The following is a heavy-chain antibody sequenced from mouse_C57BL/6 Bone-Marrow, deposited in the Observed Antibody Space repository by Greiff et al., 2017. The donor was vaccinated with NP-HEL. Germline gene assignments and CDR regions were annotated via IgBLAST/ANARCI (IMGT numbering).Heavy chain of an antibody. Sequence: DVQLQESGPGLVKPSQSLSLTCSVTGYSITSGYYWNWIRQFPGNKLEWMGYISYDGSNNYNPSLKNRISITRDTSKNQFFLKLNSVTTEDTATYYCARERGIYYGNYVRYFDVWGTGTTVTVSS. J-gene: IGHJ1*03. V-gene: IGHV3-6*01. CDR1: GYSITSGYY. CDR2: ISYDGSN. D-gene: IGHD2-1*01. CDR3: ARERGIYYGNYVRYFDV.